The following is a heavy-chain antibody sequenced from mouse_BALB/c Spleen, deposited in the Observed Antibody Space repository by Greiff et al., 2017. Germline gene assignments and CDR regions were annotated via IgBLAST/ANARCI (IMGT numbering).Heavy chain of an antibody. V-gene: IGHV5-6*01. D-gene: IGHD1-1*01. J-gene: IGHJ2*01. CDR1: GFTFSSYG. CDR2: ISSGGSYT. CDR3: ARSYGSFFDY. Sequence: EVMLVESGGDLVKPGGSLKLSCAASGFTFSSYGMSWVRQTPDKRLEWVATISSGGSYTYYPDSVKGRFTISRDNAKNTLYLQMSSLKSEDTAMYYCARSYGSFFDYWGQGTTLTVSS.